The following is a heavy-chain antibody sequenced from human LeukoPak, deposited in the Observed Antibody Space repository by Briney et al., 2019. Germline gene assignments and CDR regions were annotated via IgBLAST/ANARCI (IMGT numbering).Heavy chain of an antibody. J-gene: IGHJ4*02. D-gene: IGHD1-1*01. Sequence: PGRSLRLSCAASGFTFSDHYMDWVRQAPGKGLDWVGRSGDKANIYTTQYAASVKGRFTISRDDTKNSLYLQMNSLKTEDTAVYYCARVSPRYNFDYWGQGTLVTVSS. CDR1: GFTFSDHY. CDR2: SGDKANIYTT. CDR3: ARVSPRYNFDY. V-gene: IGHV3-72*01.